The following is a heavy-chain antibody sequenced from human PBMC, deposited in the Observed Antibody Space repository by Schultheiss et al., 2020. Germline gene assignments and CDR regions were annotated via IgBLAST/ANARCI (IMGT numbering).Heavy chain of an antibody. D-gene: IGHD3-16*02. Sequence: KISCKASGGTFSSYAISWVRQAPGQGLEWMGGIIPIFGTANYAQKFQGRVTITADESTSTAYMELSSLRSEDTAVYYCARAAFAHHYVWGSYRYWGQGTLVTVYS. V-gene: IGHV1-69*01. J-gene: IGHJ4*02. CDR3: ARAAFAHHYVWGSYRY. CDR2: IIPIFGTA. CDR1: GGTFSSYA.